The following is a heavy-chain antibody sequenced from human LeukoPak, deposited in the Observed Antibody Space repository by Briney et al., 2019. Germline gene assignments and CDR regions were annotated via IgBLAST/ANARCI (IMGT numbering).Heavy chain of an antibody. CDR1: GYTFTSYG. CDR2: ISGYNGNT. V-gene: IGHV1-18*01. J-gene: IGHJ4*02. CDR3: ARVVSGSGYSIY. Sequence: GSSVKVSCKASGYTFTSYGISWVRQAPGQGLEWMGWISGYNGNTNDAQKFQGRGTMTTDTSTSTAYMELRSLRSDDTAVYYCARVVSGSGYSIYWGQGTLVTVSS. D-gene: IGHD3-3*01.